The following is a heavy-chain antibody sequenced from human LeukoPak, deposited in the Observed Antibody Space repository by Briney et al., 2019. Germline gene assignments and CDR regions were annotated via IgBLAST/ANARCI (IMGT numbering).Heavy chain of an antibody. CDR2: IRSKPNSYAT. CDR3: TREADTYYNFWSGPQQGYAFDI. D-gene: IGHD3-3*01. Sequence: PGGSLKLSCAASGFTFSGSVMHWVRQASGKGLEWVGRIRSKPNSYATAYAASVKGRFTISRDDSKNAAYLQMNSLKTEDTAVYYCTREADTYYNFWSGPQQGYAFDIWGQGTMVTVSS. J-gene: IGHJ3*02. V-gene: IGHV3-73*01. CDR1: GFTFSGSV.